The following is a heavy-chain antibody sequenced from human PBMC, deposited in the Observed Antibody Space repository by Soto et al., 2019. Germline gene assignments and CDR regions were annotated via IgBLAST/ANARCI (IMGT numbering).Heavy chain of an antibody. Sequence: SQTLSLTCAISGDSVSSNSAAWNWIRQSPSRGLEWLGRTYYRSKWYNDYAVSVKSRITINPDTSKNQFSLQLNSVTPEDTAVYYCARDFSSSSTFLGYYYYGMDVWGQGTTVTVSS. V-gene: IGHV6-1*01. CDR3: ARDFSSSSTFLGYYYYGMDV. D-gene: IGHD6-6*01. CDR2: TYYRSKWYN. CDR1: GDSVSSNSAA. J-gene: IGHJ6*02.